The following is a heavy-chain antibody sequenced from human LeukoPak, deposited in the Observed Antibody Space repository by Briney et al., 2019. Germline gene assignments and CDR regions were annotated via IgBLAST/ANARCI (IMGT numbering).Heavy chain of an antibody. CDR2: IYPGDSDT. CDR3: ARHADFGSLRNNWFDP. D-gene: IGHD4/OR15-4a*01. Sequence: GESLKISCKGSGYNFSTYWIGWVRQMPGKGLEWMGIIYPGDSDTRYSPSFQGQVTISADKSISTAYLQWSSLKASDTAMYYCARHADFGSLRNNWFDPWGQGTLVTVSS. J-gene: IGHJ5*02. V-gene: IGHV5-51*01. CDR1: GYNFSTYW.